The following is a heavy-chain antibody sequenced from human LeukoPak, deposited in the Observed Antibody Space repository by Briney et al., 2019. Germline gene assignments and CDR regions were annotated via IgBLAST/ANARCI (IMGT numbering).Heavy chain of an antibody. CDR3: AKDSALGPYIVVVVAATLGYYGMDV. Sequence: PGGSLRLSCAASGFTFSSYGMHWVRQAPGKGLEWVAVISYDGSNKYYADSVKGRFTISRDNSKNTLYLQMNSLRAEDTAVYYCAKDSALGPYIVVVVAATLGYYGMDVWGQGTTVTVSS. V-gene: IGHV3-30*18. CDR1: GFTFSSYG. CDR2: ISYDGSNK. J-gene: IGHJ6*02. D-gene: IGHD2-15*01.